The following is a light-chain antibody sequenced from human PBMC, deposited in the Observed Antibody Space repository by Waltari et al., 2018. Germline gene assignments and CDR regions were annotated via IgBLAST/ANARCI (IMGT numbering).Light chain of an antibody. J-gene: IGKJ2*01. CDR2: WAS. CDR1: QSVLYSSNNKNY. CDR3: QHYYSTPYT. Sequence: DIVMTQSPDSLAVSLGERATINCKSSQSVLYSSNNKNYLAWYQQKPGQPPKLLIYWASTRESGVPDRFSGSGSGTDFTLPISSLQAEDVAVYYCQHYYSTPYTFGQGTKLEIK. V-gene: IGKV4-1*01.